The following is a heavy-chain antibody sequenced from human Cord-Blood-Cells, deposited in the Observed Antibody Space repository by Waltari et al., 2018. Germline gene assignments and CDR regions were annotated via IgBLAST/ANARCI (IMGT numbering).Heavy chain of an antibody. V-gene: IGHV1-69*01. Sequence: QVQLVQSGAEVKKPGSSVKVSCKASGGTFSSYATSWVRQAPGQGLEWMGGIIPIFGTANYAQKFQGRVTITADESTSTAYMELSSLRSEDTAVYYCARRYSGYDRWGYFDYWGQGTLVTVSS. CDR3: ARRYSGYDRWGYFDY. CDR2: IIPIFGTA. D-gene: IGHD5-12*01. J-gene: IGHJ4*02. CDR1: GGTFSSYA.